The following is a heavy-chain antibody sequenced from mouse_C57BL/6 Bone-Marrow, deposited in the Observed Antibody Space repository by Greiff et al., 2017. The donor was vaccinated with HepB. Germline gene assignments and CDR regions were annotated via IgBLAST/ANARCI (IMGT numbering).Heavy chain of an antibody. D-gene: IGHD2-3*01. CDR2: IDPSDSYT. CDR3: VGGYSYWYFDV. Sequence: VQLQQPGAELVRPGTSVKLSCKASGYTFTSYWMHWVKQRPGQGLEWIGVIDPSDSYTNYNQQFKGKATLTVDTSSSPASMQLSSLTSEDSAVYYGVGGYSYWYFDVWGTGTTVTVSS. CDR1: GYTFTSYW. V-gene: IGHV1-59*01. J-gene: IGHJ1*03.